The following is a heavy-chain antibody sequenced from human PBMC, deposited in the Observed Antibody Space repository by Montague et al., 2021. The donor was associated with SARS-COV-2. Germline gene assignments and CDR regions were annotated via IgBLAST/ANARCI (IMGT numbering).Heavy chain of an antibody. D-gene: IGHD3-22*01. CDR2: IYYSGST. CDR3: ARARITMIVVVNAFDI. Sequence: TLSLTCTVSGGSISSGGYYWSWIRQHPGKGLEWIGYIYYSGSTYYNPSLKSRVTISVDTSKNQFSLKLSSVTAAGTAVYYCARARITMIVVVNAFDIWGQGTMVTVSS. V-gene: IGHV4-31*03. CDR1: GGSISSGGYY. J-gene: IGHJ3*02.